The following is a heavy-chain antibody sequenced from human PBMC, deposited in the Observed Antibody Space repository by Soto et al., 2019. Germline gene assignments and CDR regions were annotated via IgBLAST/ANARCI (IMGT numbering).Heavy chain of an antibody. Sequence: AAVNVSCNTSGYTFTSYGISWVRQAPGQGLEWMGWISAYNGNTNYAQKLQGRGTMTTETSTSTAYMELRSLRSADTAVYYCARGPLYYFDYWGQGTLVTVSS. J-gene: IGHJ4*02. CDR2: ISAYNGNT. V-gene: IGHV1-18*01. CDR1: GYTFTSYG. CDR3: ARGPLYYFDY.